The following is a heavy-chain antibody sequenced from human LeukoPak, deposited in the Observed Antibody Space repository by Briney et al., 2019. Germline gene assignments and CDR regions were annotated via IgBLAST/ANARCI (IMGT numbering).Heavy chain of an antibody. CDR2: INPANGYT. Sequence: ASVKVSCKTSGYTFTNYAMHWVRQAPGQTVEWLAWINPANGYTRYSQHFQDRVTVSSDTSADTAYMELSSLRSEDKAVYYCAIRDGHTDHWGQGTLVTVSS. V-gene: IGHV1-3*03. CDR3: AIRDGHTDH. J-gene: IGHJ4*02. CDR1: GYTFTNYA. D-gene: IGHD5-24*01.